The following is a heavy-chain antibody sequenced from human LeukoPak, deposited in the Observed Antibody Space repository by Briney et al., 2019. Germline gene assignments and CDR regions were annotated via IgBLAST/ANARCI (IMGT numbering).Heavy chain of an antibody. V-gene: IGHV1-2*02. CDR3: ARAVVVVPAAIFRNWFDP. J-gene: IGHJ5*02. Sequence: GASVKVSCKASGYTFTGYYMHWVRQAPGQGLGWMGWFNPNSGGTNYTQKYTGRGTMTRATAIITTSRELCRLRSDVTAVYYCARAVVVVPAAIFRNWFDPWSEGTLVTVPS. CDR1: GYTFTGYY. D-gene: IGHD2-2*01. CDR2: FNPNSGGT.